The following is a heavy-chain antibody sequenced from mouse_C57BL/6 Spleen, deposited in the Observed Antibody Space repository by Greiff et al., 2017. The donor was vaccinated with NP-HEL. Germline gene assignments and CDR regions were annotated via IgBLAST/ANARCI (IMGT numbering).Heavy chain of an antibody. CDR3: ARELGRLDYAMDY. CDR1: GYTFTSYD. D-gene: IGHD4-1*01. CDR2: IYPRDGST. J-gene: IGHJ4*01. V-gene: IGHV1-85*01. Sequence: VHLVESGPELVKPGASVKLSCKASGYTFTSYDINWVKQRPGQGLEWIGWIYPRDGSTKYNEKFKGKATLTVDTSSSTAYMELHSLTSEDSAVYFCARELGRLDYAMDYWGQGTSVTVSS.